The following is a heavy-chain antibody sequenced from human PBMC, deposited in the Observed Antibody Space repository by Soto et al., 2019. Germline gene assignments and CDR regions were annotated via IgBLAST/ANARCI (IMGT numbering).Heavy chain of an antibody. CDR2: INHSGST. V-gene: IGHV4-34*01. Sequence: PSETLSLTCAVYGGSFSGYYWSWIRQPLGKGLEWIGEINHSGSTNYNPSLKSRVTISVDTSKNQFSLKLSSVTAADTAVYYCARTKHVAANAHDYWGQGTLVTVSS. CDR1: GGSFSGYY. CDR3: ARTKHVAANAHDY. J-gene: IGHJ4*02. D-gene: IGHD2-8*01.